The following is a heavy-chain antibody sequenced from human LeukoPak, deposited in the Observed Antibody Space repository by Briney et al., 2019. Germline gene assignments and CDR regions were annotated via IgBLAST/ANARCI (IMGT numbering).Heavy chain of an antibody. V-gene: IGHV4-34*01. CDR2: INHSGST. CDR1: GGSFSGYY. D-gene: IGHD3-22*01. J-gene: IGHJ4*02. Sequence: SETLSLTCAVYGGSFSGYYWSWIRQPPGKGLEWIGEINHSGSTNYNPSHKSRVTISVDTSKNQFSLKLSSVTAADTAVYYCARGYYYDSSGYYYGPFDYWGQGTLVTVSS. CDR3: ARGYYYDSSGYYYGPFDY.